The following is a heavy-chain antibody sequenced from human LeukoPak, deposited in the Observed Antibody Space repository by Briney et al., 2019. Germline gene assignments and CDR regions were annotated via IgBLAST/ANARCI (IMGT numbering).Heavy chain of an antibody. J-gene: IGHJ4*02. Sequence: SVKVSCKASGGTFSSYAISWVRQAPGQGLEWMGGIIPIFGTVNYAQKFQGRVTMTRDMSTSTVYMELSSLRSEDTAVYYCARGPYGRFDYWGQGTLVTVSS. CDR2: IIPIFGTV. CDR1: GGTFSSYA. D-gene: IGHD4-17*01. V-gene: IGHV1-69*05. CDR3: ARGPYGRFDY.